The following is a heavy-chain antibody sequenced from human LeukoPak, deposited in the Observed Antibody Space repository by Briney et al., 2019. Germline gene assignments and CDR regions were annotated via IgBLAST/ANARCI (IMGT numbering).Heavy chain of an antibody. V-gene: IGHV4-31*03. CDR1: GGSISRGDNH. CDR3: ARVIVLRGRHIDS. Sequence: SETLSLTCTVSGGSISRGDNHWSWIRQHPGKGLEWIEYIHYSGSTYYTASLKSRITISVATSKNQFALKLNSVTAADTAVYYCARVIVLRGRHIDSWGQGTLATVSS. D-gene: IGHD3-10*01. J-gene: IGHJ4*02. CDR2: IHYSGST.